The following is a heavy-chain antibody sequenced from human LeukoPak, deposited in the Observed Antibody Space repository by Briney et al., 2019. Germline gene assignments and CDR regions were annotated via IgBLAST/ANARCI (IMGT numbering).Heavy chain of an antibody. CDR1: GITLSNYG. CDR3: AKRGIVIPAVSIVGFHKEAYYFDY. D-gene: IGHD3-16*01. J-gene: IGHJ4*02. Sequence: PGGSLRLSCAVSGITLSNYGLSWVRQAPGKGLEWVAGISDSGSSTNYADSEKGRFNITRDNPKNTLYLQMTSLRAEDTAVYFCAKRGIVIPAVSIVGFHKEAYYFDYWGQGALVTVSS. CDR2: ISDSGSST. V-gene: IGHV3-23*01.